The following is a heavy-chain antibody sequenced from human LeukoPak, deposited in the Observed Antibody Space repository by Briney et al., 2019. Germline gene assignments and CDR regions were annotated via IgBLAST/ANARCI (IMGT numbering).Heavy chain of an antibody. CDR2: ISAYNGNT. V-gene: IGHV1-18*01. Sequence: DSMKFTFKSSRYTFTSHGISWVRQAHGQLLDWMSKISAYNGNTNYAQKLQSRVTMTTDTSTSTAYMELRSLRSDVTAVHYCARGGAFVVVPAAIGNWFDPWGQGTLVTVSS. D-gene: IGHD2-2*02. J-gene: IGHJ5*02. CDR3: ARGGAFVVVPAAIGNWFDP. CDR1: RYTFTSHG.